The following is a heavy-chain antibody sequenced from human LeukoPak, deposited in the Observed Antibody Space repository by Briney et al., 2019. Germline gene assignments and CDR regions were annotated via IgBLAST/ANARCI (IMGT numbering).Heavy chain of an antibody. CDR2: IIPIFGTA. CDR1: GGTFSSYA. Sequence: SVKVSCKASGGTFSSYAISWVRQASGQGLEWMGGIIPIFGTANYAQKFQGRVTITADESTSTAYMELSSLRSEDTAVYYCARGSLGYCSSTSCYGGYYYYYMDVWGEGTTVTISS. CDR3: ARGSLGYCSSTSCYGGYYYYYMDV. V-gene: IGHV1-69*01. D-gene: IGHD2-2*01. J-gene: IGHJ6*03.